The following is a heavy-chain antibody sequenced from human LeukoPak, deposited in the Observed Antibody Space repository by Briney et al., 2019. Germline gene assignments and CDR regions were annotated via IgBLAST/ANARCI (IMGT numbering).Heavy chain of an antibody. D-gene: IGHD3-10*01. CDR1: GGSISSYY. Sequence: PSETLSLTCTVSGGSISSYYWSWIRQPPGKGLEWIGYIYYSGSTNYNPSLKSRVTISVDTSKNQFSLKLSSVTAADTAVYYCARWDGSGSWGFVDYWGQGTLVTVSS. CDR3: ARWDGSGSWGFVDY. V-gene: IGHV4-59*01. J-gene: IGHJ4*02. CDR2: IYYSGST.